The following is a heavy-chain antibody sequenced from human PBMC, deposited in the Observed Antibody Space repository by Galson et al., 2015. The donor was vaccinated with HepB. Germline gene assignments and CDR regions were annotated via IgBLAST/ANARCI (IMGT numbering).Heavy chain of an antibody. V-gene: IGHV4-59*01. J-gene: IGHJ4*02. Sequence: ETLSLTCTVSGGSISNYYWCWIRQPPGKGLEWLGYIHYSGSTSNNPSLKSRVTISVDTSKNQFSLKLSSVTAADTAVYYCARVKGYSGYASADFWGQGTLVTVSS. CDR1: GGSISNYY. CDR2: IHYSGST. D-gene: IGHD5-12*01. CDR3: ARVKGYSGYASADF.